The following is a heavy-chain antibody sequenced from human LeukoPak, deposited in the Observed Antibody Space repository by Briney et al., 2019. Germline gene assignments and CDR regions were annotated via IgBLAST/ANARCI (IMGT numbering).Heavy chain of an antibody. D-gene: IGHD3-3*01. CDR2: IYHSGST. CDR3: AARMDFWSGYYANWFDP. CDR1: GGSISSGGYS. V-gene: IGHV4-30-2*01. Sequence: PSETLSLTCAVFGGSISSGGYSWSWIRQPPGKGLEWIGYIYHSGSTHYNPSLKSRVTISVDRSKNQFSLKLSSVTAADTAVYYCAARMDFWSGYYANWFDPWGQGTLVTVSS. J-gene: IGHJ5*02.